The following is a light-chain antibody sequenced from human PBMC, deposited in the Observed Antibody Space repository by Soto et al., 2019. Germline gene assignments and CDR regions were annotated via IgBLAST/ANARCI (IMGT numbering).Light chain of an antibody. CDR3: GTWDDSLTGQV. V-gene: IGLV1-44*01. CDR2: NDN. J-gene: IGLJ1*01. CDR1: TSNIEDNI. Sequence: QSVLTQPPSTSGTPGQRVTIACSGSTSNIEDNIVSWYQQLPGAAPKVLSYNDNQRPSVVPDRFSGSKSGTSASLAISGLQSEDEAHYYCGTWDDSLTGQVFGPGTKLTVL.